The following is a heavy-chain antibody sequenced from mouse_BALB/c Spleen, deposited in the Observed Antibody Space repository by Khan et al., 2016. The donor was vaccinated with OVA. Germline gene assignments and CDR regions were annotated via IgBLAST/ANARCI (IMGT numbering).Heavy chain of an antibody. V-gene: IGHV1S136*01. CDR3: FRSLYYAVSAYEGFAY. Sequence: EVQLQQSGPELVKPGASVKMSCKASGYTFTSYVMHWVKQKPGQGLEWIGYISPNSDGSKYNEKFRGKATLTSDKSSSTAYMELRRLTSEDCAVYYFFRSLYYAVSAYEGFAYWGQWTLVTVSA. CDR2: ISPNSDGS. D-gene: IGHD1-1*01. CDR1: GYTFTSYV. J-gene: IGHJ3*01.